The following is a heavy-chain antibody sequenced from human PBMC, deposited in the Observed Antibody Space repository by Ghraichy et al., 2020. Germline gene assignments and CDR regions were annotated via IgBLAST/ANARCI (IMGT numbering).Heavy chain of an antibody. J-gene: IGHJ6*02. V-gene: IGHV1-2*02. CDR1: GYTFTGYY. CDR2: INPNSGGT. Sequence: ASVKVSCKASGYTFTGYYMHWVRQAPGQGLEWMGWINPNSGGTNYAQKFQGRVTMTRDTSISTAYMELSRLRSDDTAVYYCASPTSGEDYYYYYYGMDVWGQGTTVTVSS. CDR3: ASPTSGEDYYYYYYGMDV. D-gene: IGHD2-15*01.